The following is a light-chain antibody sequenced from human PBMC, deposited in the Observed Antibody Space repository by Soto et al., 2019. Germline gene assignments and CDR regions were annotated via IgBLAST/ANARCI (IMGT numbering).Light chain of an antibody. Sequence: QSVLTQSPSASGTPGQRVTMSCSGSRSNIGSNSVSWYQQLPGTVPKLLIYGFNERPLGVPDRFSGSKSGTSASLAISRLQSEDEAHYYCAVWDDGLDAWMFGGGTQLTVL. CDR1: RSNIGSNS. J-gene: IGLJ3*02. CDR3: AVWDDGLDAWM. V-gene: IGLV1-44*01. CDR2: GFN.